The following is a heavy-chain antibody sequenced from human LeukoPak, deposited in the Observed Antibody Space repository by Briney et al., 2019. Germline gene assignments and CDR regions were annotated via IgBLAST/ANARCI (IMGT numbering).Heavy chain of an antibody. J-gene: IGHJ4*02. CDR1: GFTFSSYG. Sequence: GGSLRLSCAASGFTFSSYGMHWVRQAPGKGLEWVAVIWYDGSNKYYADSVKGRFTISRDNSRNTLYLQMNSLRAEDTAVYYCAKDRDSSGYFHFDYWGQGTLVTVSS. CDR3: AKDRDSSGYFHFDY. CDR2: IWYDGSNK. D-gene: IGHD3-22*01. V-gene: IGHV3-33*06.